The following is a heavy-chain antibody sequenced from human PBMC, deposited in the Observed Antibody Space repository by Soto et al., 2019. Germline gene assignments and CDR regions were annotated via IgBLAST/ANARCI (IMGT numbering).Heavy chain of an antibody. CDR2: ISPKSGGT. J-gene: IGHJ4*02. CDR3: ARPPGYISDWHYFDL. V-gene: IGHV1-2*02. CDR1: GYTFINYY. D-gene: IGHD2-21*02. Sequence: ASVKVSCKASGYTFINYYIHWVRQAPVQGFEWMGRISPKSGGTNYAQKFQGRVRMTWDTSIKTAYMELSSRKSDDTAVYYCARPPGYISDWHYFDLWGQGTLVTVSS.